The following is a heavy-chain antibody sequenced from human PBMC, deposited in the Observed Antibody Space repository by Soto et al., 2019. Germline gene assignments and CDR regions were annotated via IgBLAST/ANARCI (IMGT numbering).Heavy chain of an antibody. CDR3: ARDLDITNHYSWFDP. D-gene: IGHD3-10*01. Sequence: GGSLRLSCAASGFTFSSYGMHWVRQAPGKGLEWVAVISYDGSNKYYADSVKGRFTISRDNSKNTLYLQMNSLRAEDTAVYYCARDLDITNHYSWFDPWGQGTLVTVSS. CDR1: GFTFSSYG. V-gene: IGHV3-30*03. J-gene: IGHJ5*02. CDR2: ISYDGSNK.